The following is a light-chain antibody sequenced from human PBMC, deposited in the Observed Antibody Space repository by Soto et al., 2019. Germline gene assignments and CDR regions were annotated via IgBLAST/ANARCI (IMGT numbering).Light chain of an antibody. J-gene: IGKJ5*01. V-gene: IGKV3D-20*02. CDR1: QSVSSSY. CDR2: RTS. Sequence: EIVLTQSPGTLSLSPGERATLSCRASQSVSSSYLAWYQQKPGQAPRLLIYRTSNRATGIPDRFSGSGSGTDFTLTISSLESEDFAVYYCQQRSNWPPVFSFGQGTRLEI. CDR3: QQRSNWPPVFS.